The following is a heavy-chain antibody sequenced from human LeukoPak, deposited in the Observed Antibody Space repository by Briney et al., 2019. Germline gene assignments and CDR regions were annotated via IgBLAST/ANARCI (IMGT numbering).Heavy chain of an antibody. Sequence: SVKVSCKASGGTFSSYPISWVRQAPGQGLEWMGGIIPIFGTTNYAQKFQGRVTIITDESTSTTYMELSSPRSEDTAVYYCARCMGECQLVSWFDPWGQGTLVTVSS. J-gene: IGHJ5*02. CDR2: IIPIFGTT. D-gene: IGHD3-16*01. CDR3: ARCMGECQLVSWFDP. V-gene: IGHV1-69*05. CDR1: GGTFSSYP.